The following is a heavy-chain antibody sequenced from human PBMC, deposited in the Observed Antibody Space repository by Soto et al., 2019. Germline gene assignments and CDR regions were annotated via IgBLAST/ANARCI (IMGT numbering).Heavy chain of an antibody. CDR3: ARVSYGVFDAFDI. V-gene: IGHV4-31*03. Sequence: QVQLQESGPGLVKPSQTLSLTCTVSGGSISSGNHYWSWIRQQPGKGLEWIGYIFYNGITYYNPSLKRRFTVSSDTSKNQFSLKVNSVTAADTAVYYCARVSYGVFDAFDIWGQGTVVIVSS. J-gene: IGHJ3*02. CDR1: GGSISSGNHY. CDR2: IFYNGIT. D-gene: IGHD3-10*01.